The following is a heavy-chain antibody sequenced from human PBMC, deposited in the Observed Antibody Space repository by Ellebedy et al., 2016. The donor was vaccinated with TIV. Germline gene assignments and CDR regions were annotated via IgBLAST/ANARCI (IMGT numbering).Heavy chain of an antibody. D-gene: IGHD6-19*01. CDR2: IYYSGST. Sequence: SETLSLXXTVSGASISSYYWSWIRQSPGKGLEWIGYIYYSGSTNYNPSLKSRVTISVDTSKNQFSLKLSSVTSADTAVYYCARKNSKYSSGWFYDYWGQGTLVTVSS. V-gene: IGHV4-59*01. J-gene: IGHJ4*02. CDR3: ARKNSKYSSGWFYDY. CDR1: GASISSYY.